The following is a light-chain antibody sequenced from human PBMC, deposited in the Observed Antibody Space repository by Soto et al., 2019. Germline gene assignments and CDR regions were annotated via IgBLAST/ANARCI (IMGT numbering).Light chain of an antibody. CDR3: QSYDRSLSAV. CDR1: SSNIGAGYD. CDR2: GNS. Sequence: QSALTQPPSVSGAPGQRVTISCTGSSSNIGAGYDVHWYQQLPGTAPKLLIYGNSNRPSGVPDRFSGSKSGTSASLAITGLQAEDEADYYCQSYDRSLSAVFGGGTKVTVL. J-gene: IGLJ2*01. V-gene: IGLV1-40*01.